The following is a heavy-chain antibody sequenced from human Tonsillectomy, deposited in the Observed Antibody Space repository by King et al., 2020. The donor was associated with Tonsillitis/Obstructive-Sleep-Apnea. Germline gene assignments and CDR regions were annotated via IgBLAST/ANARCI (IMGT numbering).Heavy chain of an antibody. Sequence: VQPVESGGGVVQPGRSLRLSCSASGFTFSTYAMHWVRQAPGKGLEWVAIISYDGSNKYHADSVKGRFTISRDNSNNTLYLQMNSLRTEDTAVYYCARDFSPFRAFGMDVWGQGTSVTVSS. D-gene: IGHD3-10*01. V-gene: IGHV3-30*04. CDR3: ARDFSPFRAFGMDV. J-gene: IGHJ6*02. CDR2: ISYDGSNK. CDR1: GFTFSTYA.